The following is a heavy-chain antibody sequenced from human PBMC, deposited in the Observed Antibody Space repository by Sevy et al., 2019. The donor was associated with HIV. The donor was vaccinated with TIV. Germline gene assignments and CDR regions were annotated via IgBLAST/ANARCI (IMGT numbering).Heavy chain of an antibody. CDR3: ARLSCGGCTCYSAFDI. D-gene: IGHD2-21*02. V-gene: IGHV3-7*01. CDR1: EFTFGNYW. Sequence: GGSLRLSCEASEFTFGNYWMIWIRQAPGKGLEWVAAINQDGSGEKYVDSMKGRFTISRDNAKNSLYLQMNSLRDEDTAVYYCARLSCGGCTCYSAFDIWGQGTVVTVSS. CDR2: INQDGSGE. J-gene: IGHJ3*02.